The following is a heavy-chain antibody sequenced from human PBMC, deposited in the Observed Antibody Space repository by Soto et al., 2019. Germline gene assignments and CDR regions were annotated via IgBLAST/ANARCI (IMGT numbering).Heavy chain of an antibody. CDR1: GGSISSYY. D-gene: IGHD6-13*01. V-gene: IGHV4-59*01. Sequence: SETLSLTCTVSGGSISSYYWSWIRQPPGKGLEWIGYIYYSGSTNYNPSLKSRVTISVDTSKNQFSLKLSSVTAADTAVYYCAGATAAAHDAFDIWGQGTMVTVSS. CDR3: AGATAAAHDAFDI. CDR2: IYYSGST. J-gene: IGHJ3*02.